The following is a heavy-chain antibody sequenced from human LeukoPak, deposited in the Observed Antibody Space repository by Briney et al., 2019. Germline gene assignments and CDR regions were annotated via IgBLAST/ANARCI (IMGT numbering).Heavy chain of an antibody. J-gene: IGHJ2*01. Sequence: SETLSLTCTVSGGSISSYYWSWIRQPPGKGLEWIGYIYYSGSTNYNPSLKSRVTISVDRSKNQFSLKLSSVTAADTAVYYCARLVLTGYYNAASWYFDLWGRGTLVTVSS. CDR1: GGSISSYY. V-gene: IGHV4-59*12. CDR2: IYYSGST. CDR3: ARLVLTGYYNAASWYFDL. D-gene: IGHD3-9*01.